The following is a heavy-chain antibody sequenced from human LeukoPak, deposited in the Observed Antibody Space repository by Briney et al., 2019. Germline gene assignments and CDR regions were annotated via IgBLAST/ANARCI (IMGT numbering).Heavy chain of an antibody. D-gene: IGHD5-12*01. Sequence: SETLSLTCAVYGGSFSGYYWSWIRQPPGKGPEWIGEINHSGSTNYNPSLKSRVTISVDTSKNHFSLELNSVIATDTAVYYCARQVATKGEWAFDIWGQGTLVTVSS. J-gene: IGHJ3*02. V-gene: IGHV4-34*01. CDR2: INHSGST. CDR1: GGSFSGYY. CDR3: ARQVATKGEWAFDI.